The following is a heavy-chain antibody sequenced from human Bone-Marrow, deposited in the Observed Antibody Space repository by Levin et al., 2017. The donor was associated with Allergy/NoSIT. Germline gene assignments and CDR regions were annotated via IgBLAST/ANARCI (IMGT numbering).Heavy chain of an antibody. V-gene: IGHV4-34*01. J-gene: IGHJ4*02. Sequence: SETLSLTCAVYGGSFSGFYWSWIRQTPGKGLEWIGEINHSGGANYNRSLKSRVTISRDTSKNQFSLQLSSVTAADTAVYYCARGALAGYYSAGTFDSWGQGTLVTVSS. D-gene: IGHD3-9*01. CDR3: ARGALAGYYSAGTFDS. CDR2: INHSGGA. CDR1: GGSFSGFY.